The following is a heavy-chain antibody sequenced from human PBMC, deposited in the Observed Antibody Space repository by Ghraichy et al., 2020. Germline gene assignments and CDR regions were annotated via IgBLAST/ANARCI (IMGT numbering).Heavy chain of an antibody. V-gene: IGHV3-33*01. Sequence: GGSLRLSCAASGFTFSSYGMHWVRQAPGKGLEWVAVIWYDGSNKYYADSVKGRFTISRDNSKNTLYLQMNSLRAEDTAVYYCARDEYSSSFPTYYFDYWGQGTLVTVSS. CDR3: ARDEYSSSFPTYYFDY. CDR2: IWYDGSNK. D-gene: IGHD6-6*01. J-gene: IGHJ4*02. CDR1: GFTFSSYG.